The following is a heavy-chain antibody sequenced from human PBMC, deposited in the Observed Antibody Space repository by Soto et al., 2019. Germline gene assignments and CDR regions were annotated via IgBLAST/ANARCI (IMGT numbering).Heavy chain of an antibody. D-gene: IGHD2-21*01. V-gene: IGHV4-61*01. CDR3: TRGGDPYKTGH. J-gene: IGHJ4*02. CDR2: IHYSGST. Sequence: SETLSLPCTVPGGSVNIGSYYCGWIRQPPGKGLEWIGFIHYSGSTNYNPSLKGRVTMSVDTSKNQFSLKLTSVNTADTAIYYCTRGGDPYKTGHWGQGTLVTVSS. CDR1: GGSVNIGSYY.